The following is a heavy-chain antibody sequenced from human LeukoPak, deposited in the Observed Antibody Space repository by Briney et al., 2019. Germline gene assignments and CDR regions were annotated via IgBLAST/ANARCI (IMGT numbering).Heavy chain of an antibody. D-gene: IGHD3-16*02. CDR2: IIPILGIA. V-gene: IGHV1-69*04. CDR1: GGTFSSYA. J-gene: IGHJ3*02. Sequence: SVKVSCKASGGTFSSYAISWVRQAPGQGLEWMGRIIPILGIANYAQKFQGRVTITADESTSTAYMELSSLRSEDTAVYYCARSLYDYVWGSYRSLDAFDIWGQGTMVTVSS. CDR3: ARSLYDYVWGSYRSLDAFDI.